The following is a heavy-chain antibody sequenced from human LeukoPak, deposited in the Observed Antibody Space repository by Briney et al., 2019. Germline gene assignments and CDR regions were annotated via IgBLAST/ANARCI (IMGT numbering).Heavy chain of an antibody. CDR1: GYTFTGYY. CDR2: TNPNSGGT. V-gene: IGHV1-2*02. Sequence: GASLKLSCKASGYTFTGYYMHWVRQAPGQGLEWMGWTNPNSGGTNYAQKFQGRVTMTRDTSISTAYLELSRLRSDDTAVYFCAREGLVYYFDYWGQGTLVTVSS. D-gene: IGHD3/OR15-3a*01. CDR3: AREGLVYYFDY. J-gene: IGHJ4*02.